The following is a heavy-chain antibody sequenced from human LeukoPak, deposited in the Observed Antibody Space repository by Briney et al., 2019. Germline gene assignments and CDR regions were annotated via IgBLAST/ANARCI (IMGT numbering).Heavy chain of an antibody. CDR3: ANFFAVEWFGESESDSYYMDV. Sequence: GGSLRLSCAASGFTFSSYGMHWVRQAPGKGLEWVAFIRYDGSNKYYADSVKGRFTISRDNSKNTLYLQMNSLRAEDTAVYYCANFFAVEWFGESESDSYYMDVWGKGTTVTVSS. D-gene: IGHD3-10*01. CDR2: IRYDGSNK. J-gene: IGHJ6*03. CDR1: GFTFSSYG. V-gene: IGHV3-30*02.